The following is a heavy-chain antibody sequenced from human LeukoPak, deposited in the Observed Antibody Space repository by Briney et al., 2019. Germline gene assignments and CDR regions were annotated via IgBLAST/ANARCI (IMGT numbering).Heavy chain of an antibody. J-gene: IGHJ4*02. CDR1: GFTFSTYS. V-gene: IGHV3-21*01. CDR2: ISSSSSYI. Sequence: GGSLRLSCAASGFTFSTYSMNWVRQAPGKGLEWVSSISSSSSYIYYADSVKGRFTISRDNAKNSLYLQMNSLRAEDTAVYYCAREYGGNSDFDYWGQGTLVTVSS. CDR3: AREYGGNSDFDY. D-gene: IGHD4-23*01.